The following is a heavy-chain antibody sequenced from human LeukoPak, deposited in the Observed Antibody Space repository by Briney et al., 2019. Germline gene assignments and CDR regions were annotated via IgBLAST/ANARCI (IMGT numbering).Heavy chain of an antibody. D-gene: IGHD2-15*01. V-gene: IGHV1-69*05. J-gene: IGHJ3*02. CDR2: IIPIFGTA. CDR3: ARERVDPGDIVVVVAATRAFDI. Sequence: GASVKVSCKASGGTFSSYAISWVRQAPGQGLEWMGRIIPIFGTANYAQKFQGRVTITTDESTSTAYMELSSLRSEDTAVYYCARERVDPGDIVVVVAATRAFDIWGQGTTVTVSS. CDR1: GGTFSSYA.